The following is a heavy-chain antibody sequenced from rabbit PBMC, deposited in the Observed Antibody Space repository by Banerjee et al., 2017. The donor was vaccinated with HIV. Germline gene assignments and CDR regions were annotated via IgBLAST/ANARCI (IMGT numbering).Heavy chain of an antibody. CDR1: GFDFSSYW. CDR2: IDAGSSGST. Sequence: QSLEESGGDLVQPEGSLTLTCTASGFDFSSYWMWWVCQAPGKGLEWIACIDAGSSGSTYYASWAKGRFTISKTSSTTVTLQMTSLTAADTATYFCARDLAGVIGWNFNLWGPGTLVTVS. D-gene: IGHD4-1*01. J-gene: IGHJ4*01. CDR3: ARDLAGVIGWNFNL. V-gene: IGHV1S40*01.